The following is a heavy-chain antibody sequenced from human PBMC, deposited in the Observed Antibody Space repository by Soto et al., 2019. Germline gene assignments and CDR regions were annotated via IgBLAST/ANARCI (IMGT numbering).Heavy chain of an antibody. Sequence: QVQLVQSGAEVKKPGASVKVSCKASGYTFTSYDINWVRQAPGQGLEWMGWMNPNSGNTGYAQKFQGRVTMTRNTSISTAYLELSSLRSEDAAVYYCAREYGSSGGGRNWFDPWGQGTLVTVSS. J-gene: IGHJ5*02. V-gene: IGHV1-8*01. CDR3: AREYGSSGGGRNWFDP. D-gene: IGHD6-6*01. CDR1: GYTFTSYD. CDR2: MNPNSGNT.